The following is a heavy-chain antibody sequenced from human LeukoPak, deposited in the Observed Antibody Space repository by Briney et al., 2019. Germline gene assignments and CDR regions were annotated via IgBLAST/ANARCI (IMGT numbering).Heavy chain of an antibody. CDR2: INNSGGT. Sequence: SETLSLTCAVYGGSFRGYYWSWIRQPPGKGLEGIGEINNSGGTNYNPSLKGRVTISVDTSKNQFSLKLSSGPAADTAVYYCARGGPGDFWGGYKGPFDYWGQGTLVTVSS. V-gene: IGHV4-34*01. D-gene: IGHD3-3*01. CDR3: ARGGPGDFWGGYKGPFDY. J-gene: IGHJ4*02. CDR1: GGSFRGYY.